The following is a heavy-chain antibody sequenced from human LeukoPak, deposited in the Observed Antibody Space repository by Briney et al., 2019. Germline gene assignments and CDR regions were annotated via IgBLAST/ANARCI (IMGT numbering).Heavy chain of an antibody. J-gene: IGHJ6*04. Sequence: GGPLRLSCAASGFTFSSYAMHWVRQAPGKGLEWVAVISYDGSNKYYADSVKGRFTISRDNSKNTLYLQMNSLRAEDTAVYYCARTPVTVYGMDVWGKGTTVTVSS. D-gene: IGHD4-17*01. V-gene: IGHV3-30*04. CDR2: ISYDGSNK. CDR3: ARTPVTVYGMDV. CDR1: GFTFSSYA.